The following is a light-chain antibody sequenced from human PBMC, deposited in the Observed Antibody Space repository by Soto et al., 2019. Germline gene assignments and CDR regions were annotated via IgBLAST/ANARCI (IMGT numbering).Light chain of an antibody. Sequence: EIVMTQSPATLSVSPGERATLSCRASQSVSSDLAWYHQKPGQAPRLLIYGASTRATGIPARFSGSGSGTEFTLTISSLQPEDFATYYCLQYNSYPFTFGQGTRLEIK. V-gene: IGKV3-15*01. CDR2: GAS. CDR1: QSVSSD. CDR3: LQYNSYPFT. J-gene: IGKJ5*01.